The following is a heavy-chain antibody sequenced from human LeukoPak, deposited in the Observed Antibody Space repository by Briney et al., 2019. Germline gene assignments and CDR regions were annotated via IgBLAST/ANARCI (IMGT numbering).Heavy chain of an antibody. CDR2: IYYSGST. V-gene: IGHV4-59*01. CDR1: GGSISSYY. J-gene: IGHJ4*02. CDR3: ARGYYDILTAYGGVTHYDY. Sequence: SETLSLTCTVSGGSISSYYWSWIRQPPGKGLEWIGYIYYSGSTNYNPSLKSRVTISVDTSKNQFSLKLSSVTAADTDVYYCARGYYDILTAYGGVTHYDYWGQGTLVTVPS. D-gene: IGHD3-9*01.